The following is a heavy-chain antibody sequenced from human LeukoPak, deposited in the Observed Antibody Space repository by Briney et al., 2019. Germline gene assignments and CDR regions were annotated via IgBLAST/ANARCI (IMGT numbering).Heavy chain of an antibody. Sequence: APVKVSCKASGYTFTGYYIHWVRQAPGQGLEWMGRINPNNGDTNYAQKFQGRVTMTRDTAISTVYMELSRLRSDDTAVYYCARRENDYWGQGTLVTVSS. CDR1: GYTFTGYY. CDR2: INPNNGDT. D-gene: IGHD1-26*01. J-gene: IGHJ4*02. CDR3: ARRENDY. V-gene: IGHV1-2*06.